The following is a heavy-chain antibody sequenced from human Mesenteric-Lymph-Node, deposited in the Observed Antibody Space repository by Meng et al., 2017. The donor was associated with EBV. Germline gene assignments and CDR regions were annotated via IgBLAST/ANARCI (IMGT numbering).Heavy chain of an antibody. J-gene: IGHJ4*02. Sequence: QVQLVQSGAEVKXPXSSVKVSXKASGGTFSSYAISWVRQAPGQGLEWMGGIIPIFGTANYAQKFQGRVTITADESTSTAYMELSSLRSEDTAVYYCARGGDIVVVPAASTFDYWGQGTLVTVSS. V-gene: IGHV1-69*01. D-gene: IGHD2-2*01. CDR3: ARGGDIVVVPAASTFDY. CDR1: GGTFSSYA. CDR2: IIPIFGTA.